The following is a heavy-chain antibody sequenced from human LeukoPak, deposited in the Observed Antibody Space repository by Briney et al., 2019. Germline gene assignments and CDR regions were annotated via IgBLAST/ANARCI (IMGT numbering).Heavy chain of an antibody. CDR1: GFTFSSYS. CDR3: ARDHGVGGALGEYFDY. V-gene: IGHV3-53*01. J-gene: IGHJ4*02. Sequence: GGSLRLSCAASGFTFSSYSMNWVRQAPGKGLEWVSVIYSGGSTYYADSVKGRFTISRDKTKNMLYLQMNSLRAEDTAVYYCARDHGVGGALGEYFDYWGQGTLVTVSS. D-gene: IGHD2-21*01. CDR2: IYSGGST.